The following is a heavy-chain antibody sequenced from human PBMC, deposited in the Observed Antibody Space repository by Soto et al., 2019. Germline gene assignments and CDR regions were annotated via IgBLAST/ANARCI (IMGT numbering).Heavy chain of an antibody. V-gene: IGHV3-23*01. CDR1: GFAFSTFA. CDR2: ISVSGNSA. J-gene: IGHJ4*02. D-gene: IGHD3-22*01. Sequence: GGSLRLSCAASGFAFSTFAMTWVRQAPGKGLEWVAAISVSGNSAYYADSVKGRFTISRDNSQNSVFLQMSSLRADDTAVYYCARDQLRPGILYSLGVLLPEYGLWGQGTLVTVSS. CDR3: ARDQLRPGILYSLGVLLPEYGL.